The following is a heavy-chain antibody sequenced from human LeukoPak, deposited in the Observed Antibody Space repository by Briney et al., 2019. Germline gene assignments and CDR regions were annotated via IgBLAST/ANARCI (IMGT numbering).Heavy chain of an antibody. V-gene: IGHV1-69*06. CDR2: IIPIFGTA. D-gene: IGHD2-15*01. CDR3: ASPASCSGGSCYTDAFDI. CDR1: GGTFSSYA. J-gene: IGHJ3*02. Sequence: SVKVSCKASGGTFSSYAISWVRQAPGQGLEWMGGIIPIFGTANYAQKFQGRVTITADKSTSTAYMELSSLRSEDTAVYYCASPASCSGGSCYTDAFDIWGQGTMVTVSS.